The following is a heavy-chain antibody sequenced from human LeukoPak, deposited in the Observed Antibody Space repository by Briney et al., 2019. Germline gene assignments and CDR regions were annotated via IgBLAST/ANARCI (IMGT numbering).Heavy chain of an antibody. Sequence: GASVKVSCKASGYTFTSYDINWVRQATGQGLEWMGWMNPNSGNTGYAQKSQGRVTMTRNTSISTAYMELSSLRSEDTAVYYCAREREYYYDSSGNGHFDYWGQGTLVTVSS. D-gene: IGHD3-22*01. J-gene: IGHJ4*02. CDR1: GYTFTSYD. V-gene: IGHV1-8*01. CDR2: MNPNSGNT. CDR3: AREREYYYDSSGNGHFDY.